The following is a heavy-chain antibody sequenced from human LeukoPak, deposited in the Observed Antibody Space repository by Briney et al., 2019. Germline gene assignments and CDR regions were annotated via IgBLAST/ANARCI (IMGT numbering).Heavy chain of an antibody. CDR1: GFTFSSYS. CDR3: ARDGARYSGYDFDY. D-gene: IGHD5-12*01. V-gene: IGHV3-21*01. CDR2: ISSSSSYI. J-gene: IGHJ4*02. Sequence: PGGSLRLSCAVSGFTFSSYSMNWVRQAPGKGLEWVSSISSSSSYIYYADSVKGRFTISRDNAKNSLYLQMNSLRAEDTAVYYCARDGARYSGYDFDYWGQGTLVTVSS.